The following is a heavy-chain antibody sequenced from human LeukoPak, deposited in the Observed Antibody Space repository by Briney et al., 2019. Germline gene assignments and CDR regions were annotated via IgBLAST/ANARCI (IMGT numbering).Heavy chain of an antibody. CDR2: ISGSGGST. J-gene: IGHJ4*02. CDR1: GGTFSSYA. D-gene: IGHD4-17*01. CDR3: AKDGGDYGVDY. Sequence: SCKASGGTFSSYAMSWVRQAPGKGLEWVSAISGSGGSTYYAGSVKGRFTISRDNSKNTLYLQMNSLRAEDTAVYYCAKDGGDYGVDYWGQGTLVTVSS. V-gene: IGHV3-23*01.